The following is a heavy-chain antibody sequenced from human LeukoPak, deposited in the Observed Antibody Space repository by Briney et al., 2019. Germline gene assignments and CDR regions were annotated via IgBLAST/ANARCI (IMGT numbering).Heavy chain of an antibody. Sequence: GGSLRLSCAASGFTFSSYVMHWVRQAPGKGLEWVAIIWLDGSNIYYADSVKGRFTISRDNSKNTLYLQVNSLRAEDTAEYYCARAQPTSSWTAFDIWGQGTMVTVSS. J-gene: IGHJ3*02. D-gene: IGHD6-13*01. CDR2: IWLDGSNI. CDR3: ARAQPTSSWTAFDI. V-gene: IGHV3-33*01. CDR1: GFTFSSYV.